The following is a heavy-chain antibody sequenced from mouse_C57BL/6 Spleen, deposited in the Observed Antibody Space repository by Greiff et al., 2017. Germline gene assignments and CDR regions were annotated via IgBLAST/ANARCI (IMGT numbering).Heavy chain of an antibody. CDR3: AILDDGYHYDALDY. CDR1: GYTFTSYW. V-gene: IGHV1-74*01. Sequence: QVQLQQPGAELVKPGASVKVSCKASGYTFTSYWMHWVKQRPGQGLEWIGRIHPSDSDTNYNKKFKGKATLTVDKSSSTAYMQLSSLTSEDSAVYDCAILDDGYHYDALDYWGQGTSVTVSS. J-gene: IGHJ4*01. D-gene: IGHD2-3*01. CDR2: IHPSDSDT.